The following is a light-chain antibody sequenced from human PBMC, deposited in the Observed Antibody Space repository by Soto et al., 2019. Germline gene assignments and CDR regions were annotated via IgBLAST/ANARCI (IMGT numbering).Light chain of an antibody. CDR2: GAS. V-gene: IGKV3-20*01. Sequence: EIVFMKSPGTLSLSQGERATLSCRASQSVSTSYLAWYQQKPGQAPRLLIYGASSRATGIPDRFSGSGSGTDFTLTISRLEPEDFAVYYCQQYGSSPRTFGQGTKVDIK. CDR3: QQYGSSPRT. CDR1: QSVSTSY. J-gene: IGKJ1*01.